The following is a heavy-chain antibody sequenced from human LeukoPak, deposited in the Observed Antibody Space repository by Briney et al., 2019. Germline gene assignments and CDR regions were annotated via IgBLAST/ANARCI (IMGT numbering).Heavy chain of an antibody. D-gene: IGHD1-26*01. CDR1: GASISNYY. CDR3: ARLGSYHDF. V-gene: IGHV4-4*09. J-gene: IGHJ4*02. Sequence: SETLSLTCTVSGASISNYYWNWIRQTPEKGVEWMGHSHTRGASRYYPSLESRLTLSIDTSRNPLSLKLTSVTAADTAVYFCARLGSYHDFWGQGALVPVSS. CDR2: SHTRGAS.